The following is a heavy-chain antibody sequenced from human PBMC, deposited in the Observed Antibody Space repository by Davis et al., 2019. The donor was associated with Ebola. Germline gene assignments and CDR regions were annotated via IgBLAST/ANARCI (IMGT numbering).Heavy chain of an antibody. CDR1: GFTFSSYA. V-gene: IGHV3-64*01. D-gene: IGHD3-16*01. CDR2: ISSNGGST. Sequence: GGSLRLSCAASGFTFSSYAMHWVRQAPGKGLEYVSAISSNGGSTYYANSVKGRFTISRDNSKNTLYLQMGSLRAEDMAVYYCARGLGPAYFDYWGQGTLVTVSS. J-gene: IGHJ4*02. CDR3: ARGLGPAYFDY.